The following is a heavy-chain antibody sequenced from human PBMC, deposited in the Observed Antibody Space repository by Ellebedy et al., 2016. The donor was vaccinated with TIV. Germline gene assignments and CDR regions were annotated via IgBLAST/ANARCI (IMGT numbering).Heavy chain of an antibody. CDR3: AKDPLTTVTTGWFDP. CDR2: ISGSGGST. Sequence: GGSLRLXXAASGFTFSSYAMSWVRQAPGKGLEWVSAISGSGGSTYYADSVKGRFTISRDNSKNTLYLQMNSLRAEDTAVYYCAKDPLTTVTTGWFDPWGQGTLVTVSS. D-gene: IGHD4-17*01. J-gene: IGHJ5*02. V-gene: IGHV3-23*01. CDR1: GFTFSSYA.